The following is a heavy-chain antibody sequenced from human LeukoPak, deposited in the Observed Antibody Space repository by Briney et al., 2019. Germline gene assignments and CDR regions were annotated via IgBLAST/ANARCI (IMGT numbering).Heavy chain of an antibody. CDR2: IYYSGST. D-gene: IGHD3-22*01. CDR1: GGSISSYY. J-gene: IGHJ4*02. Sequence: PSETLSLTCTVSGGSISSYYWSWIRLPPGKGLEWIGYIYYSGSTNYNPSLKSRVTISVDTSKNQFSLKLSSVTAADTAVYYCASHYYDSSGRDYWGQGTLVTVSS. CDR3: ASHYYDSSGRDY. V-gene: IGHV4-59*01.